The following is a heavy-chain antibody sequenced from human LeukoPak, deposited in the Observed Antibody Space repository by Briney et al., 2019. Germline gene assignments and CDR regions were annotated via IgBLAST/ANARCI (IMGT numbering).Heavy chain of an antibody. D-gene: IGHD3-16*01. Sequence: PGGSLRLSCVASGFTFDDYAIHWVRQAPGKGLEWVSGINWNSGSIGYADSVKGRFTISRDNAKNSLYLQMSNLRAEDTAVYFCARGGGLDVWGQGATVTVSS. CDR1: GFTFDDYA. J-gene: IGHJ6*02. CDR3: ARGGGLDV. CDR2: INWNSGSI. V-gene: IGHV3-9*01.